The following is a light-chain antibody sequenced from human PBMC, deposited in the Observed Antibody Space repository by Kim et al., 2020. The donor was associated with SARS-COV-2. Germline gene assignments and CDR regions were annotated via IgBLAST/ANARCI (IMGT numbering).Light chain of an antibody. CDR3: SSCTSSSTVV. CDR1: SSDVGGYNF. Sequence: QSALTQPASVSGSPGQSITLSCTGTSSDVGGYNFVSWFQQHPGKAPTILIYDVSRRPSGISNRFSGSKSGNTASLTISGLQAEDEADYYCSSCTSSSTVVFGGGTQLTVL. V-gene: IGLV2-14*01. CDR2: DVS. J-gene: IGLJ3*02.